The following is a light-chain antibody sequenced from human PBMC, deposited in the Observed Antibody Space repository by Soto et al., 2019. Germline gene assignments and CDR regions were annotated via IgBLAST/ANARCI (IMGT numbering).Light chain of an antibody. CDR2: GAS. J-gene: IGKJ2*01. CDR3: QQYGSPPYT. V-gene: IGKV3-20*01. CDR1: QSVSSSY. Sequence: EIVLTQSPGTLSLSPGERATLSCRTSQSVSSSYLIWYQQKPGQAPRLLIYGASSRATGIPDRFSGSGSGKDFTLTISRLEPEDFAVYYCQQYGSPPYTFGQGTKLEIK.